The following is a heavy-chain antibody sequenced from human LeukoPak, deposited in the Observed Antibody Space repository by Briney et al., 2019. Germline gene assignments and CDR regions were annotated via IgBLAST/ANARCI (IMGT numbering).Heavy chain of an antibody. J-gene: IGHJ4*02. V-gene: IGHV3-30*02. CDR3: ALVTVTTSRNFDY. Sequence: GGSLRLSCAASGFTFSSYGMHWVRQAPGKGLEWVAFIQYDGSNKYYADSVKGRFTISRDNSKNTLYLQMNSLRAEDTAVYYCALVTVTTSRNFDYWGQGTLVTVSS. CDR1: GFTFSSYG. D-gene: IGHD4-17*01. CDR2: IQYDGSNK.